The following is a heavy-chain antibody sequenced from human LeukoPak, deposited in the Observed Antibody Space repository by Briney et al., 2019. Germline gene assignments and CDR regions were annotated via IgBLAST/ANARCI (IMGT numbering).Heavy chain of an antibody. J-gene: IGHJ6*02. CDR2: ISSSSSYI. CDR1: GFTFSSYS. CDR3: ARGAMVRGVIHYYFYYGMDV. D-gene: IGHD3-10*01. V-gene: IGHV3-21*01. Sequence: PGGSLRLSCAASGFTFSSYSMNWVRQAPGKGLEWVSSISSSSSYIYYADSVKGRFTISRDNAKNSLYLQINSQRAEDTAVYFCARGAMVRGVIHYYFYYGMDVRGQGTRVTVSS.